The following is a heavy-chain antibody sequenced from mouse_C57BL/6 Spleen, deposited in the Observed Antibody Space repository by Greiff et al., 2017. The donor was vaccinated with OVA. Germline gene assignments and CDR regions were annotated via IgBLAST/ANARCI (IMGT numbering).Heavy chain of an antibody. CDR1: GYSFTSYY. V-gene: IGHV1-66*01. J-gene: IGHJ1*03. CDR3: GYCSSYDWYFDV. Sequence: QVQLKESGPELVKPGASVKISCKASGYSFTSYYIHWVKQRPGQGLEWIGWIYPGSGNTKYNEKFKGKATLTADTSSSTAYMQLSSLTSEDSAVYYCGYCSSYDWYFDVWGTGTTVTVSS. D-gene: IGHD1-1*01. CDR2: IYPGSGNT.